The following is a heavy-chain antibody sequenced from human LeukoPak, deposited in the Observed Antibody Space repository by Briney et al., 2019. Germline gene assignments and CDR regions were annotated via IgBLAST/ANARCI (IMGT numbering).Heavy chain of an antibody. D-gene: IGHD3-22*01. CDR3: ARATYYDSPYYFDY. Sequence: ASVKVSCKASGGTFISYAISWVRQAPGQGLEWMGGIIPIFGIANYAQKFQGRVTITADESTSTAYMELSSLRSEDTAVYYCARATYYDSPYYFDYWGQGTLVTVSS. J-gene: IGHJ4*02. CDR1: GGTFISYA. V-gene: IGHV1-69*13. CDR2: IIPIFGIA.